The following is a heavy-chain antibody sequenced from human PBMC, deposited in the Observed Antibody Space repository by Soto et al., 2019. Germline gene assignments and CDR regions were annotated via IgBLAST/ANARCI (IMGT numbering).Heavy chain of an antibody. CDR1: GYTFTSYG. D-gene: IGHD3-22*01. J-gene: IGHJ5*02. CDR2: ISAYNGNT. V-gene: IGHV1-18*01. Sequence: QVQLVQSGAEVKKPGASVKVSCKASGYTFTSYGISWVRQAPGQGLEWMGWISAYNGNTNYAQKLQGRVTMTTDTPTSTAHMERRSLRSDDTAVYYCARDAAYYYDRGLVHNWFDPWGQGTLVTVSS. CDR3: ARDAAYYYDRGLVHNWFDP.